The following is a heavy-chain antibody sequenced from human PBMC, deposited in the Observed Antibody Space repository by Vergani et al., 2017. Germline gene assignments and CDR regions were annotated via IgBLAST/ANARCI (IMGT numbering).Heavy chain of an antibody. CDR2: IYYSGST. J-gene: IGHJ5*02. V-gene: IGHV4-59*01. CDR1: GGSISSYY. D-gene: IGHD6-13*01. CDR3: ARDSGYSSSWGNWFDP. Sequence: QVQLQESGPGLVKPSETLSLTCTVSGGSISSYYWSWIRQPPGKGLEWIGYIYYSGSTNYNPSLKSRDTISVDTSKNQFSLKLSSVTAADTAVYYCARDSGYSSSWGNWFDPWGQGTLVTVSS.